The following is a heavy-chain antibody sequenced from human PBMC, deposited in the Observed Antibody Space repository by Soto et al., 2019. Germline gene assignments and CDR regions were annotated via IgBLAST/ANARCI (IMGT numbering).Heavy chain of an antibody. J-gene: IGHJ3*02. CDR1: GFSLSTSGVG. Sequence: QITLKESGPTLVKPTQTLTLTCTFSGFSLSTSGVGVGWIRQPPGKALEWLALIYWNDDKRYSPSLKSSLTITKDTSKNQVVLTMTNMDSVDTATYHCAHLIAAGDTAAFYIWGQGTMVTVSS. V-gene: IGHV2-5*01. CDR3: AHLIAAGDTAAFYI. CDR2: IYWNDDK. D-gene: IGHD6-13*01.